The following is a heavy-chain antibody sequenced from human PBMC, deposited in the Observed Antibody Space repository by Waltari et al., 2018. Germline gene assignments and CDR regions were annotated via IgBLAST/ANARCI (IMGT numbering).Heavy chain of an antibody. Sequence: QVQLQESGPGLVKPSQTLSLTCTVSGGSISRGSYYWSWIRQPAGKGLEWIGRIYTSGSTNYNPSLKSRGTISVDTSKNQFSLKLSSVTAADTAVYYCAREPYSSALDYWGQGTLVTVSS. CDR2: IYTSGST. CDR3: AREPYSSALDY. J-gene: IGHJ4*02. CDR1: GGSISRGSYY. D-gene: IGHD6-25*01. V-gene: IGHV4-61*02.